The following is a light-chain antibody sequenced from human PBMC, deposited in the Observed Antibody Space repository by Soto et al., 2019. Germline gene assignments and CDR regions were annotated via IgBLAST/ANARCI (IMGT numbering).Light chain of an antibody. CDR1: SSNLGAGYD. V-gene: IGLV1-40*01. CDR2: GNN. Sequence: QLVLTQPPSVSGAPGQRVTISCTGSSSNLGAGYDVHWYQQFPGTAPKLLIYGNNNRPSGVPDRFSGSKSGTSASLAITGLQDDDEADYYCQSYDISLSGSVVFGGGTKLTVL. CDR3: QSYDISLSGSVV. J-gene: IGLJ2*01.